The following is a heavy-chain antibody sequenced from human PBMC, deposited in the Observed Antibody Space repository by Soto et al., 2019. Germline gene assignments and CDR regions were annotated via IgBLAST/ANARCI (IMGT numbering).Heavy chain of an antibody. CDR1: GFPLSNARMG. J-gene: IGHJ6*02. D-gene: IGHD6-13*01. Sequence: QVTLKESGPVLVKPTETLTLTCTVSGFPLSNARMGVSWIRQPPGKALEWHAHIFSNDEKSYSTSLKSRLTISKDTSKSQVVLTMTNMDPVDTATYYCARIPRYSSSWYGMDVWGQGTTVTVSS. CDR2: IFSNDEK. V-gene: IGHV2-26*01. CDR3: ARIPRYSSSWYGMDV.